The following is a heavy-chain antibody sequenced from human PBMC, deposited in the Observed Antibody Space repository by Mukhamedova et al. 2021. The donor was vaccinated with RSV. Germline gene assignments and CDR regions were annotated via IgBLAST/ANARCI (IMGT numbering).Heavy chain of an antibody. CDR3: AREGYGGNSGYYHGMDA. CDR2: IYYSGST. V-gene: IGHV4-31*02. J-gene: IGHJ6*02. D-gene: IGHD4-23*01. Sequence: SGGYYWSWIRQHPGKGLEWIGYIYYSGSTYYNPSLKSRVTISVDTSKNQFSLKLSSVTAADTAVYYCAREGYGGNSGYYHGMDAWG. CDR1: SGGYY.